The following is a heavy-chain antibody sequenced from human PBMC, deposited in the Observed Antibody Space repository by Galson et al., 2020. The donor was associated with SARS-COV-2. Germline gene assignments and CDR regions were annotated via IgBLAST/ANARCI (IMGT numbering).Heavy chain of an antibody. Sequence: GGSLRLSCAASGFLFTNFHMTWVRQSPRKGLEWVSTISDSGGGTYYADSVQGQFTISRDNSKNMLFLDMNSLRAEDTAIYYCARVLFISRYFFDHWGQGTLVTVSS. J-gene: IGHJ4*02. CDR1: GFLFTNFH. V-gene: IGHV3-23*01. CDR2: ISDSGGGT. CDR3: ARVLFISRYFFDH. D-gene: IGHD3-9*01.